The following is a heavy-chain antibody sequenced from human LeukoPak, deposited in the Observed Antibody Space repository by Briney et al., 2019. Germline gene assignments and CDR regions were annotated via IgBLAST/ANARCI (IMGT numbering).Heavy chain of an antibody. D-gene: IGHD3-10*01. CDR3: AKAPGYYYGSGSFYFDY. CDR1: GFTFSSYW. J-gene: IGHJ4*02. CDR2: INSDGSST. V-gene: IGHV3-74*01. Sequence: GSLRLSCAASGFTFSSYWMHWVRQAPGKGLVWVSRINSDGSSTYYTDSVKGRFTISRDNSKNTLYLQMNSLRAEDTAVYYCAKAPGYYYGSGSFYFDYWGQGTLVTVSS.